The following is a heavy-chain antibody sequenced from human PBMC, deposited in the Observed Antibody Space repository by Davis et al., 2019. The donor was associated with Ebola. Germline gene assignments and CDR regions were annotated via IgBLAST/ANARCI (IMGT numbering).Heavy chain of an antibody. D-gene: IGHD6-6*01. J-gene: IGHJ6*02. CDR1: GYTFTSYG. CDR3: ARDEASAARPWSTYYCYGMDV. V-gene: IGHV1-18*01. CDR2: ISAYNGNT. Sequence: ASVKVSCKASGYTFTSYGISWVRQAPGQGLEWMGWISAYNGNTNYAQKRQGRVTMTTDTSTSTDYMELRSLRSDDTAVYYCARDEASAARPWSTYYCYGMDVWGQGTTVTVSS.